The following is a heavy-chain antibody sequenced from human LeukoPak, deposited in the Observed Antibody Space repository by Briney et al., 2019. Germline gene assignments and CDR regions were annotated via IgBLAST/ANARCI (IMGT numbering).Heavy chain of an antibody. CDR1: GLTFSSYA. J-gene: IGHJ4*02. CDR3: AKGGRGFGGLLLDY. Sequence: GGSLRLSCAASGLTFSSYAMSWVRQAPGKGLEWVSGISGSGGSTYYADSVKGRFTISRDNSKNTLYLQMNSLRAEDTALYYCAKGGRGFGGLLLDYWGQGTLVTVSS. CDR2: ISGSGGST. D-gene: IGHD3-10*01. V-gene: IGHV3-23*01.